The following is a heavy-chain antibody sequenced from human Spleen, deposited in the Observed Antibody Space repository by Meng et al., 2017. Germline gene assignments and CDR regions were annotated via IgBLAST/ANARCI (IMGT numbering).Heavy chain of an antibody. D-gene: IGHD4-11*01. J-gene: IGHJ4*02. CDR3: ARGPTTMAHDFDY. V-gene: IGHV4-34*01. CDR1: AVSFSDYY. Sequence: VQHHQSGAGLFNLSETLSLPVVGYAVSFSDYYWSWIRLPPGKQLELIGEINHSGSTNYNPSLESRATISVDTSQNNLSLKLSSVTAADSTVYYCARGPTTMAHDFDYWGQGTLVTVSS. CDR2: INHSGST.